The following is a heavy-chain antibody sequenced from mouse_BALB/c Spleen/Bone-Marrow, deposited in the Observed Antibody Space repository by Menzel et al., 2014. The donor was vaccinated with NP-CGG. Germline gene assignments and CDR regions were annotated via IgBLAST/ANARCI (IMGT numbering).Heavy chain of an antibody. J-gene: IGHJ4*01. V-gene: IGHV2-9*02. CDR3: AREGRGYYGSSGAAMDY. CDR1: GFSLISYG. D-gene: IGHD1-1*01. CDR2: IWAGGST. Sequence: VQLVESGPGLVAPSQSLSISCTVSGFSLISYGLHWVRQPPGQGLEWLGAIWAGGSTNYNSALMSRLTIRKDNSKSQVFLKMNSLQTDDTAMYYCAREGRGYYGSSGAAMDYWGQGTKVTVSS.